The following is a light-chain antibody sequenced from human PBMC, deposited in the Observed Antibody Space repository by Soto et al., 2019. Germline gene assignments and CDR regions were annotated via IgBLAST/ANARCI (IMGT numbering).Light chain of an antibody. CDR1: RSDNGAYNY. J-gene: IGLJ1*01. V-gene: IGLV2-14*01. Sequence: QSALTQPASVSGSPGQSITISCTGTRSDNGAYNYVSWYQRHPGKAPKLLIYDVNSRPSGVSNRFSGSKSGNTASLTISGLQAEDEADYFCSSYTSTDTLYVFGSGTKLTVL. CDR2: DVN. CDR3: SSYTSTDTLYV.